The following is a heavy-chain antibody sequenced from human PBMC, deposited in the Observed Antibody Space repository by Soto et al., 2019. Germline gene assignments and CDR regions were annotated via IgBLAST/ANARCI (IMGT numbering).Heavy chain of an antibody. CDR3: ASKNNVLTGSYYYGMDV. V-gene: IGHV1-69*12. CDR1: GGTFSSYA. J-gene: IGHJ6*02. Sequence: QVQLVQSGAEVKKPGSSVKVSCKASGGTFSSYAISWVRQAPGQGLEWMGGIIPIFGTANYAQKFQGRVTIIADESTSTAYRELSSLRSEDTAVFYCASKNNVLTGSYYYGMDVWGQGTTVTVSS. CDR2: IIPIFGTA. D-gene: IGHD3-9*01.